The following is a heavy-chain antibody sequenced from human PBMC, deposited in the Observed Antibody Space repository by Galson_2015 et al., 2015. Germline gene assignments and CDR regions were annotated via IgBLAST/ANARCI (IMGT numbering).Heavy chain of an antibody. V-gene: IGHV3-21*01. D-gene: IGHD4/OR15-4a*01. CDR2: MRSRSTYM. CDR3: AREPDAGDGAPNCINFDP. CDR1: AFSSGPYH. J-gene: IGHJ5*02. Sequence: LRLTCATSAFSSGPYHMTYLPHAPGKGLGCVSPMRSRSTYMYSGDSVKGRFTISSNNAKNSLYLQITSLRAEDQAVYYCAREPDAGDGAPNCINFDPWGHGTLVTVSS.